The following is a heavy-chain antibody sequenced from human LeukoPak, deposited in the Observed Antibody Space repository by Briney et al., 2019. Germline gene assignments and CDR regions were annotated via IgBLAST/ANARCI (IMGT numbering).Heavy chain of an antibody. D-gene: IGHD1-26*01. V-gene: IGHV3-23*01. CDR2: ITDSGDGT. Sequence: GGSLRLSCAASGFTFSDYYMGWVRQAPGKGLEWVSSITDSGDGTYYADSVKGRFTISRDDSKNTLYLQMNSLRVEDTAVYYCAKDSPVATRWGQGTLVTVSS. CDR1: GFTFSDYY. CDR3: AKDSPVATR. J-gene: IGHJ4*02.